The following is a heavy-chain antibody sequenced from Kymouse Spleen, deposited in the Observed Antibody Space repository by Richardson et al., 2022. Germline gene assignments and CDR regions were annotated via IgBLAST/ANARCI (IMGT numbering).Heavy chain of an antibody. CDR2: IYPGDSDT. V-gene: IGHV5-51*01. D-gene: IGHD1-20*01. Sequence: EVQLVQSGAEVKKPGESLKISCKGSGYSFTSYWIGWVRQMPGKGLEWMGIIYPGDSDTRYSPSFQGQVTISADKSISTAYLQWSSLKASDTAMYYCARHITGTTPYYYYYGMDVWGQGTTVTVSS. CDR1: GYSFTSYW. J-gene: IGHJ6*02. CDR3: ARHITGTTPYYYYYGMDV.